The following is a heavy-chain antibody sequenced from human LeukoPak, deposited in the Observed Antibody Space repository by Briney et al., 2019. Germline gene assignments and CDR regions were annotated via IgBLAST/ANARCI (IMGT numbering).Heavy chain of an antibody. J-gene: IGHJ4*02. CDR3: ARDLQWLVQTFDY. CDR2: ISSSGSTI. V-gene: IGHV3-48*03. D-gene: IGHD6-19*01. CDR1: GFTFSSYE. Sequence: GGSLRLSCAASGFTFSSYEMNWVRQAPGKGLEWVSYISSSGSTIYYADSVKGRFTISRDNAKNSLYLQMNSLRAEDTAVYYCARDLQWLVQTFDYWGQGTLVTVSS.